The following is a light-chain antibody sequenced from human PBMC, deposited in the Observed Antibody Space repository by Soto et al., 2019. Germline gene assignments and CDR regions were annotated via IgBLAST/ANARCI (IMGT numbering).Light chain of an antibody. CDR3: AAWDDTSSFV. CDR2: TND. J-gene: IGLJ1*01. Sequence: QSVLTQPPSASGTPGQRVIISCSGGSSNIGRNTVNWYQHLPGTAPRLLIYTNDQRPSGVPDRFSGSKSGTSASLAISGLQSEDEADYYCAAWDDTSSFVFGTGTKVTLL. V-gene: IGLV1-44*01. CDR1: SSNIGRNT.